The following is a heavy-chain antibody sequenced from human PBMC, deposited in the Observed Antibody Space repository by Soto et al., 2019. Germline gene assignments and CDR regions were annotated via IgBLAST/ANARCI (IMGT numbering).Heavy chain of an antibody. V-gene: IGHV1-3*01. Sequence: GASVKVSCKASGYTFTSYAMHWVRQAPGQRLEWMGWINAGNGNTKYSQKFQGRVTITRDTSASTAYMELSSLRSEDTAVYYCARDSRGGYYGYFDYWGQGTLVTVSS. J-gene: IGHJ4*02. CDR1: GYTFTSYA. D-gene: IGHD3-10*01. CDR3: ARDSRGGYYGYFDY. CDR2: INAGNGNT.